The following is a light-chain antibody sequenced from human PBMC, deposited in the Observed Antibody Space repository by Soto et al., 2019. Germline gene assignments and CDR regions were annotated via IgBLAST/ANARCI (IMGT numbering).Light chain of an antibody. CDR1: QSVSSN. Sequence: EIVMTQSPATLSVSPGERATLSCRASQSVSSNLAWYQQKPGQAPRLLIYIASTRATGIPARFSGSGSGTEFTLNISSLQSEDFAVYYCQQYNNWPLTFGGGTKVEIK. J-gene: IGKJ4*01. CDR2: IAS. CDR3: QQYNNWPLT. V-gene: IGKV3-15*01.